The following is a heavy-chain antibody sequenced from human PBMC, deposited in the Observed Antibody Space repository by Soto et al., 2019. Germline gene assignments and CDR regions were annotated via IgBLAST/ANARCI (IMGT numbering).Heavy chain of an antibody. J-gene: IGHJ4*02. D-gene: IGHD2-8*01. CDR3: ARGSNQDY. CDR2: INNDGSEK. Sequence: EVQLVESGGDLVQPGGSLRLSCVASGFTFSPYWMSWVRQAPGRGLQWVATINNDGSEKYYADSVKGRFIISRDNARDSLYLQLTSLRAEDTAIYYCARGSNQDYWGQGTLVAVSS. CDR1: GFTFSPYW. V-gene: IGHV3-7*03.